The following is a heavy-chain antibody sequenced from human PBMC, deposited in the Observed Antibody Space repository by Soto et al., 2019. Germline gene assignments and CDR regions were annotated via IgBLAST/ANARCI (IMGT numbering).Heavy chain of an antibody. Sequence: SETLSLTCTVSGGSISRYYWSWIRQPPGKGLEWIGYIYYSGSTNYNPSLKSRVTISVDTSKNQFSLKLSSVTAADTAVYYCARGMEWLAGRLYFDYWGQGTLVTVSS. V-gene: IGHV4-59*01. CDR2: IYYSGST. D-gene: IGHD3-3*01. CDR3: ARGMEWLAGRLYFDY. J-gene: IGHJ4*02. CDR1: GGSISRYY.